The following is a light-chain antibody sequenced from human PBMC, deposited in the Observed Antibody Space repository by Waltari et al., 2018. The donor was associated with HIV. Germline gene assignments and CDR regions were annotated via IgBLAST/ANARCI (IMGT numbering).Light chain of an antibody. Sequence: DIQMTQSTSALYASVGVRVTITCQASQDISDYLNWYQQKPGKAPKLLIYDASNLETGVPSRFSGTGSGTDFTFTISSLQPEDIATYYCQQYDSLLTFGGGTKVEIK. CDR3: QQYDSLLT. V-gene: IGKV1-33*01. CDR2: DAS. CDR1: QDISDY. J-gene: IGKJ4*01.